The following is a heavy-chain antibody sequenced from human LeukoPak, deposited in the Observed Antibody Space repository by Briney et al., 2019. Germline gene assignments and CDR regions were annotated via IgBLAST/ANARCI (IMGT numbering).Heavy chain of an antibody. Sequence: PSETLSLTCTVSGYSISSGYYWGWIRQPPGKGLEWIGSIYHSGSTYYNPSLKSRVTISVDTSKNQFSLKLSSVTAADTAVYYCARSTSGSQRNYYYYYMDVWGKGTTVTVSS. J-gene: IGHJ6*03. CDR1: GYSISSGYY. CDR3: ARSTSGSQRNYYYYYMDV. D-gene: IGHD1-26*01. V-gene: IGHV4-38-2*02. CDR2: IYHSGST.